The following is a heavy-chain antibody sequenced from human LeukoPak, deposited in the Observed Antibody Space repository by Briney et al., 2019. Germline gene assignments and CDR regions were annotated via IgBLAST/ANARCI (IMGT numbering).Heavy chain of an antibody. J-gene: IGHJ4*02. D-gene: IGHD3-10*01. CDR1: GFTFSTYA. V-gene: IGHV3-23*01. CDR3: ARGSPMLRGRPFDY. CDR2: IVNSGGST. Sequence: PGGSLRLSCAASGFTFSTYAMSWVRQAPGKGLEWVSTIVNSGGSTYYADSVKGRFTISRDNSKNTLYLQMNSLRAEDTAVYYCARGSPMLRGRPFDYWGQGTLVTVSS.